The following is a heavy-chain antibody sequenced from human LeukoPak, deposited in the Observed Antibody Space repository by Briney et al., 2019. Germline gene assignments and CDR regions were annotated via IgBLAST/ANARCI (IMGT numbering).Heavy chain of an antibody. D-gene: IGHD3-3*01. CDR2: ITGSGLSP. Sequence: PGGSLRLSCAASRFTFSSYAMSWVRQAPGKRLEWVSAITGSGLSPYLADSVKDRFTISRDNSKNTLYLQMNGLRAEATAIYYCAKETTISGVVTAFDYWGQGTLVSVSS. CDR3: AKETTISGVVTAFDY. V-gene: IGHV3-23*01. CDR1: RFTFSSYA. J-gene: IGHJ4*02.